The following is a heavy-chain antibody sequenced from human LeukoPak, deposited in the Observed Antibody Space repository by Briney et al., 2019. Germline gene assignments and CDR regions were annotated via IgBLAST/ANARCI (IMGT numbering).Heavy chain of an antibody. J-gene: IGHJ4*02. Sequence: PGGSLRLSCAASGFPFVDYAISWVRQAPGKGLEWVGFIRSRTSGGTAEYAASVGGRFSISRDDSKSIAYLQMDSLKTEDTAVYYCTLDESVPDYWGQGTLVTVSS. V-gene: IGHV3-49*04. CDR2: IRSRTSGGTA. CDR3: TLDESVPDY. CDR1: GFPFVDYA.